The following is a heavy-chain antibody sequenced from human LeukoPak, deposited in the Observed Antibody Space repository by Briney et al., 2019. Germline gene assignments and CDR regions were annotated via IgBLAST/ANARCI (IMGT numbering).Heavy chain of an antibody. V-gene: IGHV1-18*01. J-gene: IGHJ6*03. CDR3: AREFVGNYYYYYMDV. CDR1: GYTFTSYG. CDR2: ISAYNGNT. Sequence: ASVKVSCKASGYTFTSYGISWVRQAPGQGLEWMGWISAYNGNTNYAQTLQGRVTMTTDTSTSTAYMELRSLRSDDTAVYYCAREFVGNYYYYYMDVWGKGTTVTISS.